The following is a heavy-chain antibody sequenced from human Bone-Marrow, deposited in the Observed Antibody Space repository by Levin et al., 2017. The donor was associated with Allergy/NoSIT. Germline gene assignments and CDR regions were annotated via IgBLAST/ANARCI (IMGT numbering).Heavy chain of an antibody. V-gene: IGHV1-2*02. CDR3: ARGFSSGWSFLFDY. Sequence: GASVKVSCKASGYTFTGYYMHWVRQAPGQGLEWMGWINPNSGGTNYAQKFQGRVTMTRDTSISTAYMELSRLRSDDTAVYYCARGFSSGWSFLFDYWGQGTLVTVSS. CDR1: GYTFTGYY. CDR2: INPNSGGT. D-gene: IGHD6-19*01. J-gene: IGHJ4*02.